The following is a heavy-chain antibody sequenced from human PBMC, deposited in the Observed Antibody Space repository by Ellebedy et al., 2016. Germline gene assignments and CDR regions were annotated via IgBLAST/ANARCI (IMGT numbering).Heavy chain of an antibody. D-gene: IGHD6-13*01. Sequence: ASVKVSCXASGYTFTSYYMHWVRQAPGQGLEWMGIINPSGGSTSYAQKFQCRVTMTRDTSTSTVYMELSSLRSEDTAVYYCARQPIAAAGIEYYYYGMDVWGQGTTVTVSS. CDR3: ARQPIAAAGIEYYYYGMDV. CDR2: INPSGGST. V-gene: IGHV1-46*01. CDR1: GYTFTSYY. J-gene: IGHJ6*02.